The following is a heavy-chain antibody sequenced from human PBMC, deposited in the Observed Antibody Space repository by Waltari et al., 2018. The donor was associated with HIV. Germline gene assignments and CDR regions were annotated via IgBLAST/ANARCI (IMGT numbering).Heavy chain of an antibody. J-gene: IGHJ3*02. Sequence: QDQLVESGGGVVQLGGSLSFPCAASGFPFSRYAMPWVRQAPGKGLEWVAVISFDGSSAYYADSVKGRFTISKDNPKNTLYLQMKSLITEDTAVYFCARDSLYSDSSGYYFRPFDMWGQGTMVTVSS. CDR2: ISFDGSSA. CDR1: GFPFSRYA. D-gene: IGHD3-22*01. CDR3: ARDSLYSDSSGYYFRPFDM. V-gene: IGHV3-30-3*01.